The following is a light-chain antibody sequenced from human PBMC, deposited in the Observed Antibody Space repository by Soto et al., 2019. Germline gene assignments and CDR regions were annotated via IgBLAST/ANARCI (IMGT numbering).Light chain of an antibody. Sequence: QSVLTQPPSVSGAPGQRVTISCTGSSSNIGAGYDVHWYQQLPGTAPKLLIYGNSNRPSGVPDRFSGSKSGTSASLAITGLQAEDAADYYCQSSDSSLSVFGTGTKVTVL. CDR3: QSSDSSLSV. J-gene: IGLJ1*01. CDR2: GNS. CDR1: SSNIGAGYD. V-gene: IGLV1-40*01.